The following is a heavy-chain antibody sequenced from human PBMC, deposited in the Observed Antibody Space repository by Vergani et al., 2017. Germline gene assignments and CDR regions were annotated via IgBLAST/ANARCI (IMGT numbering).Heavy chain of an antibody. CDR2: IIPILGIA. Sequence: QVQLVQSGAEVKKPGSSVKVSCKVSGGTFSSYAISWVRKAPGQGLEWMGRIIPILGIANYAQKFQGRVTITADKATSTAYMELSSLRSEDTAVYYYARDIGYSSSGYYYGMDVWGQGTTVTVS. CDR3: ARDIGYSSSGYYYGMDV. CDR1: GGTFSSYA. V-gene: IGHV1-69*04. J-gene: IGHJ6*02. D-gene: IGHD6-6*01.